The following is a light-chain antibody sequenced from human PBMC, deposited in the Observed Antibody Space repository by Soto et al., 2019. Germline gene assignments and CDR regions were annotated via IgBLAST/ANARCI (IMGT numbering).Light chain of an antibody. CDR2: DVA. V-gene: IGLV2-8*01. J-gene: IGLJ1*01. CDR3: CSYAGRTAV. CDR1: SSDVGGFDW. Sequence: QSVLTQPPSASGSPGQSVTISCTGSSSDVGGFDWVSWYQQHPGKVPKLMIYDVAKRPSGVPDRFSGSKSGNTASLTVSGLQAEDEADYYCCSYAGRTAVFGTGTKLTVL.